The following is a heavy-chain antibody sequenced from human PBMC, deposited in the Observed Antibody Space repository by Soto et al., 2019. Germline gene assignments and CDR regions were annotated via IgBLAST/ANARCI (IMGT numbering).Heavy chain of an antibody. CDR1: GGTFSSYA. CDR2: IIPIFGTA. CDR3: ARAPRLRLTAYGMDV. J-gene: IGHJ6*02. V-gene: IGHV1-69*12. D-gene: IGHD5-12*01. Sequence: QVQLVQSGAEVKKPGSSVKVSCKASGGTFSSYAISWVRQAPEQGLEWMGGIIPIFGTANYAQKFQGRVTITADEYTSTAYMELSSMRSEDTAVYYCARAPRLRLTAYGMDVWGQGTTVTVSS.